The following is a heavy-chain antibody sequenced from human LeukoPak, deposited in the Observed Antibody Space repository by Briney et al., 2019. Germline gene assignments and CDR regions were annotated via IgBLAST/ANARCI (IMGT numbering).Heavy chain of an antibody. CDR1: GGSISTYY. V-gene: IGHV4-59*08. D-gene: IGHD2-15*01. Sequence: SETLSPTCTVSGGSISTYYWSWIRQPPGKGLEWIGYIYYTGSTNYNPSLKSRVTISVDTSKNQFSLKLSSVTAADTAVYYCARGDSYYFDYWGQGTLVTVSS. CDR2: IYYTGST. CDR3: ARGDSYYFDY. J-gene: IGHJ4*02.